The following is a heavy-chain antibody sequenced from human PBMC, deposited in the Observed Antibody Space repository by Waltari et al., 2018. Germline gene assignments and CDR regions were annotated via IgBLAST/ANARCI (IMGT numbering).Heavy chain of an antibody. Sequence: QVQLHQWGAGLLKPSETLSLTCSVSGGSFTVPFWTWIRQAPGGGLEWIGEIDHIGHTNFNPSGQKRVTMSVETIKKQFSLNLRSVTAADTGVYYWVRRGPYSSTWEKLNWFDPWGQGTLVTVSS. CDR3: VRRGPYSSTWEKLNWFDP. CDR1: GGSFTVPF. D-gene: IGHD6-13*01. V-gene: IGHV4-34*01. J-gene: IGHJ5*02. CDR2: IDHIGHT.